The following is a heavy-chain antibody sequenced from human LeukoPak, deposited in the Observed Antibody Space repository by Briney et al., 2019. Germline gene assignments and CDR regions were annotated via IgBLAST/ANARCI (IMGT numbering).Heavy chain of an antibody. D-gene: IGHD3-22*01. J-gene: IGHJ3*02. V-gene: IGHV1-69*05. CDR1: GGTFSSYA. CDR3: ARDRAHYYDSSALDAFDI. Sequence: SVKVSCKASGGTFSSYAISWVRQAPGQGLEWMGRIIPIFGTANYAQKFQGRVTITTDESTSTAYMELSSLRSEDTAVYYCARDRAHYYDSSALDAFDIWGQGTMVTVSS. CDR2: IIPIFGTA.